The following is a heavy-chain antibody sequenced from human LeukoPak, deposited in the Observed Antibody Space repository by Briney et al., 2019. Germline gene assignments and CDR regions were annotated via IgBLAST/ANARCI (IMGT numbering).Heavy chain of an antibody. CDR2: IIPIFDTP. Sequence: GASVKVSCKASGGTFSSYAISWVRQAPGQGLEWMGRIIPIFDTPNYAQKFRGRLTINADESTSTAYMELSSLRSEDTAVYYCAQKARGGPAAIVGAFDIWGQGTMVTVSA. J-gene: IGHJ3*02. V-gene: IGHV1-69*15. CDR1: GGTFSSYA. CDR3: AQKARGGPAAIVGAFDI. D-gene: IGHD2-2*02.